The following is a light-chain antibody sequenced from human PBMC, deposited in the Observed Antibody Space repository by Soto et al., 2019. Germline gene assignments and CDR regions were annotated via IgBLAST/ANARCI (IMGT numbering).Light chain of an antibody. V-gene: IGKV3-20*01. CDR2: GAS. Sequence: EDVLKQSPGTLSLSPGERATPAYRTSQSVSSTYLAWYQQKPGQPPRLLIYGASNRAAGIPDRFSGSGSGTDFTLTISRLEPEDFAVYYCQQYGSTPRTFGQGTKVDIK. J-gene: IGKJ1*01. CDR1: QSVSSTY. CDR3: QQYGSTPRT.